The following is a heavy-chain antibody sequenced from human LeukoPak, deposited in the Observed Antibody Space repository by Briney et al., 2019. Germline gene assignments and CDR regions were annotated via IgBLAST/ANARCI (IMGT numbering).Heavy chain of an antibody. D-gene: IGHD3-9*01. Sequence: GESLRLSCAASGFTFSSYSVNWVRQAPGKGLEWVSIISRDSRTIIYTDSVKGRFAISRDNAKNSLYLQMDSLRAEDTAVYYCAGTGYDIIFDYWGQGILVTVSS. CDR2: ISRDSRTI. CDR3: AGTGYDIIFDY. V-gene: IGHV3-21*01. CDR1: GFTFSSYS. J-gene: IGHJ4*02.